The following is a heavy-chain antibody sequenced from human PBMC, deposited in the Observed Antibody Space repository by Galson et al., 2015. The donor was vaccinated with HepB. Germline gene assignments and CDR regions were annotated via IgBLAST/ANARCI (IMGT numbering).Heavy chain of an antibody. J-gene: IGHJ4*02. CDR3: ARRIAVAGTRGIVDY. V-gene: IGHV4-38-2*02. Sequence: SETLSLTCTVSGYSISSGYYWGWIRQPPGKGLEWIGSIYHSGSTYYNPSLKSRVTISVDTSKNQFSLKLSSVTAADTAVYYCARRIAVAGTRGIVDYWGQGTLVTVSS. CDR2: IYHSGST. D-gene: IGHD6-19*01. CDR1: GYSISSGYY.